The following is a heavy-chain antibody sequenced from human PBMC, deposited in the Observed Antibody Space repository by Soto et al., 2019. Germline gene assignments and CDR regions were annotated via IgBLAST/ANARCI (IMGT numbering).Heavy chain of an antibody. J-gene: IGHJ3*02. CDR3: GRVRAGDAFDI. Sequence: TSETLSLTCTVSGGSISSYYWSWIRQPPGKGLEWIGYIYYSGSTNYNPSLKSRVTISVDTSKNQFSLKLSSVTAADTAVYYCGRVRAGDAFDIWGQGTMVTVSS. D-gene: IGHD6-19*01. CDR1: GGSISSYY. CDR2: IYYSGST. V-gene: IGHV4-59*01.